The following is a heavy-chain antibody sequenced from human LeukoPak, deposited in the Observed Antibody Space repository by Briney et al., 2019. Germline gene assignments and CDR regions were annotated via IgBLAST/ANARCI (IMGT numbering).Heavy chain of an antibody. D-gene: IGHD5-18*01. J-gene: IGHJ4*02. Sequence: GGSLRLSCAASGFTFSNYAMHWVRQAPGKGLEWVAFIRYDENIKYYVDSVKGRFTISRDNSKNTLSLQMNSLRAEDTAVYYSAKGGYSYGYGIDYWGQGTLVTVSS. CDR1: GFTFSNYA. V-gene: IGHV3-30*02. CDR3: AKGGYSYGYGIDY. CDR2: IRYDENIK.